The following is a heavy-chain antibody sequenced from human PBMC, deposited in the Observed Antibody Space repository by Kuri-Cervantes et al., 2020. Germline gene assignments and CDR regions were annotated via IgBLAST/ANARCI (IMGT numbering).Heavy chain of an antibody. Sequence: ASVKVSCKASGYTFTSYDISWVRQATGQGLEWLGWMNPNSGNTKYSQKFQGRVTITRDTSASTAYMELSSLRSEDTAVYYCASSSWYEPFDYWGQGTLVTVSS. V-gene: IGHV1-8*01. CDR2: MNPNSGNT. D-gene: IGHD6-13*01. J-gene: IGHJ4*02. CDR3: ASSSWYEPFDY. CDR1: GYTFTSYD.